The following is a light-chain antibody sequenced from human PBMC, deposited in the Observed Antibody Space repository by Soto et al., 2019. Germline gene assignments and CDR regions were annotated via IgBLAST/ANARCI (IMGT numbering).Light chain of an antibody. J-gene: IGLJ1*01. Sequence: QSMLTQPASVSGSPGQSITFSCTGTSSDVGSSNLVSWYQQHPGKAPKLLIYEVSKRPSGVSNRFSGSKSGNTASLTISGLQAEDEADYYCCSYAGSSTHVFGIGTKVTV. CDR2: EVS. V-gene: IGLV2-23*02. CDR1: SSDVGSSNL. CDR3: CSYAGSSTHV.